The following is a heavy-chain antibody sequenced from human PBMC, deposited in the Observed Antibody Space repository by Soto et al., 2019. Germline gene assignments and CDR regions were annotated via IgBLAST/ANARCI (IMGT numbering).Heavy chain of an antibody. CDR2: ISYDGSNK. V-gene: IGHV3-30*18. Sequence: GGSLRLSCAASGFTFSSYGMHWVRQAPGKGLEWVAVISYDGSNKYYADSVKGRFTISRDNSKNTLYLQMNSLRAEDTAVYYCAKDRPDYGGNSVFDYWGQGTLVTVPQ. J-gene: IGHJ4*02. D-gene: IGHD4-17*01. CDR1: GFTFSSYG. CDR3: AKDRPDYGGNSVFDY.